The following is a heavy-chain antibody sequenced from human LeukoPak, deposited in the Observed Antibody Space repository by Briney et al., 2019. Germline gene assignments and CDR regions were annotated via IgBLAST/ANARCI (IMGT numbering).Heavy chain of an antibody. V-gene: IGHV3-9*03. CDR2: ISWNSGSI. CDR1: GFTFDDYA. J-gene: IGHJ4*02. D-gene: IGHD3-22*01. Sequence: GRSLRLSCAASGFTFDDYAMHWVRQAPRKGLEWVSGISWNSGSIGYADSVKGRFTISRDNAKNSLYLQMNSLRAEDMALYYCAKDTSSGYYGLFDYWGQGTLVTVSS. CDR3: AKDTSSGYYGLFDY.